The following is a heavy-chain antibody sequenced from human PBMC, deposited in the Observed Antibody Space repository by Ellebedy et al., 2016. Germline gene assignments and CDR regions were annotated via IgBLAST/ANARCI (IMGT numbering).Heavy chain of an antibody. CDR1: GFTFSSYA. CDR2: ISYDGSNK. Sequence: GGSLRLXCAASGFTFSSYAMHWVRQAPGKGLEWVAVISYDGSNKYYADSVKGRFTISRDNSKNTLYLQMNSLRAEDTAVYYCARGPVPSITIFGVVQRDIWGQGTMVTVSS. V-gene: IGHV3-30-3*01. D-gene: IGHD3-3*01. J-gene: IGHJ3*02. CDR3: ARGPVPSITIFGVVQRDI.